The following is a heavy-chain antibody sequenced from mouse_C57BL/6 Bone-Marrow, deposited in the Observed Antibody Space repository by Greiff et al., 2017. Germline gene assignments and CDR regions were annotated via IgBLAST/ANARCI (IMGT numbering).Heavy chain of an antibody. V-gene: IGHV1-64*01. CDR3: ARYDCYCVGWYFDV. CDR2: IHPNSGST. Sequence: QVQLQQPGAELVKPGASVKLSCKASGYTFTSYWMHWVKQRPGQGLEWIGMIHPNSGSTNYNEKFKSKATLTVDKSSSTAYMQLSSLTSEDSAVYYCARYDCYCVGWYFDVWGTGTTVTVSS. CDR1: GYTFTSYW. D-gene: IGHD2-3*01. J-gene: IGHJ1*03.